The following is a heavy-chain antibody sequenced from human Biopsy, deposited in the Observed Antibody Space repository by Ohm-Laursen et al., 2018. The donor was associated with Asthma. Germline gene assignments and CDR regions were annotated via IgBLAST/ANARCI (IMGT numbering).Heavy chain of an antibody. CDR3: ARGRMYVCYGGTCFSDAFDY. J-gene: IGHJ4*02. D-gene: IGHD2-15*01. CDR1: GYTFTGYY. Sequence: ASVKVSCKASGYTFTGYYIHWVRQAPGQGLEWMGRINPKTGDTDYAQKFQGSVTMTRDTSISTAYMELSRLRSDDSALYYCARGRMYVCYGGTCFSDAFDYWGQGTLVTVSS. CDR2: INPKTGDT. V-gene: IGHV1-2*06.